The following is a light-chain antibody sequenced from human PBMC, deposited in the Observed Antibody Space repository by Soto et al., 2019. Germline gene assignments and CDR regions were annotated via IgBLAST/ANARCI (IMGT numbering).Light chain of an antibody. Sequence: QSALTQPASVSGSPGQSITISCTGTSSDVGGYNYVSWYQQHPGKAPKLMIYEVSNRPSGVSNRFSGSKSGNTASLTISGLLAEDEADYYCSSYTSSSTLVFCGGTKLTVL. J-gene: IGLJ2*01. CDR1: SSDVGGYNY. CDR2: EVS. CDR3: SSYTSSSTLV. V-gene: IGLV2-14*01.